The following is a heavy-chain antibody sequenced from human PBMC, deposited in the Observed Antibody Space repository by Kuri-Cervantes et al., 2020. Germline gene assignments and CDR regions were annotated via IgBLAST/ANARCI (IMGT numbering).Heavy chain of an antibody. V-gene: IGHV3-7*01. CDR2: IKPDGSEK. Sequence: GESLKISCAASGFTFNNYWMTWVRQAPGKGLEWVANIKPDGSEKYYVDSVKDRFIISRDNARNSLYLQMNSLRADDTAVYYCARGYCSGGTCYEGGFDYWGQGTLVTVSS. CDR3: ARGYCSGGTCYEGGFDY. CDR1: GFTFNNYW. J-gene: IGHJ4*02. D-gene: IGHD2-15*01.